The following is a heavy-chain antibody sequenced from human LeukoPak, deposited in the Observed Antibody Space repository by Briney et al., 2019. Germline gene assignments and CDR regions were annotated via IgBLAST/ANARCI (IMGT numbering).Heavy chain of an antibody. V-gene: IGHV1-18*01. CDR3: ASTRITMVRGVIKGSGMDV. J-gene: IGHJ6*02. CDR2: ISVHNGNT. D-gene: IGHD3-10*01. CDR1: GYSFTIYI. Sequence: ASVKVSFKASGYSFTIYIISWVRQGPGQGRERMGRISVHNGNTDYAQRFKDRVTLTTDTSSSTAYMELSRLRSDDTAVYYCASTRITMVRGVIKGSGMDVWGQGTTVTVSS.